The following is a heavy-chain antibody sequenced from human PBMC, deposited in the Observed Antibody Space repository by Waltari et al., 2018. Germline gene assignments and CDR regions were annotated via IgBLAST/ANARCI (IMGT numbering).Heavy chain of an antibody. CDR3: AGNPAYLYYGSFDI. V-gene: IGHV4-39*01. Sequence: QLQLQESGPGLVKPSETLSLTCTVSGGSISSSSYYWGWIRQPPGKGLEWIGSIYYSGSTYYNPSLKSRVTISVDTSKNQFSLKLSSVTAADTAVYYCAGNPAYLYYGSFDIWGQGTMVTVSS. D-gene: IGHD3-10*01. J-gene: IGHJ3*02. CDR2: IYYSGST. CDR1: GGSISSSSYY.